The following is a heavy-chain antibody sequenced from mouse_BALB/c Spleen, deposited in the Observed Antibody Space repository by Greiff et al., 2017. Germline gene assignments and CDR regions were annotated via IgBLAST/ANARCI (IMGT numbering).Heavy chain of an antibody. J-gene: IGHJ3*01. D-gene: IGHD2-1*01. CDR1: GYSITSGYY. Sequence: VQLVESGPGLVKPSQSLSLTCSVTGYSITSGYYWNWIRQFPGNKLEWMGYISYDGSNNYNPSLKNRISITRDTSKNQFFLKLNSVTTEDTATYYCARGIYGNFAYWGQGTLVTVSA. CDR3: ARGIYGNFAY. CDR2: ISYDGSN. V-gene: IGHV3-6*02.